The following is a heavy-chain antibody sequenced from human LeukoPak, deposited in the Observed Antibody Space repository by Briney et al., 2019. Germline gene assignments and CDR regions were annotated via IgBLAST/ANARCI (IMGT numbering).Heavy chain of an antibody. CDR2: ISYDGSNK. J-gene: IGHJ4*02. CDR1: GFTFSSYA. D-gene: IGHD1-26*01. V-gene: IGHV3-30-3*01. Sequence: HPGGSLRLSCAASGFTFSSYAMHWVRQAPGKGLEWVAVISYDGSNKYYADSVKGRFTISRDNSKNTLYLQMNSLRAEDTAVYYCARAQKIVGATRDWGQGTLVTVSS. CDR3: ARAQKIVGATRD.